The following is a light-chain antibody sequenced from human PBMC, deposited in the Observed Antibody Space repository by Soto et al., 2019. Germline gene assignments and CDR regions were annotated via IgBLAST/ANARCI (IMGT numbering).Light chain of an antibody. CDR1: SSDVGNYNF. CDR3: GSFTNSTTWV. J-gene: IGLJ3*02. Sequence: QSALTQPASVSASPGQSITISCTGTSSDVGNYNFVSWYQQHPGKAPKLMIYEVSHRPSGVSDRFSGSKSANTASLTISGLQADDEAVYFCGSFTNSTTWVFGGGTKLTVL. V-gene: IGLV2-14*01. CDR2: EVS.